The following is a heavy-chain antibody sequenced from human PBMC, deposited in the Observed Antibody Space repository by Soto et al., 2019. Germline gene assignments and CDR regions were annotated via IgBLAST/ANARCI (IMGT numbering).Heavy chain of an antibody. J-gene: IGHJ6*02. CDR1: GGTFGNSA. CDR3: ARDKDRPQIGVNYFYALDV. V-gene: IGHV1-69*12. Sequence: QVQLVQSGAEVKKPGSSVTVSCKTSGGTFGNSAISWVRQAPGQGLEWMGGIIPIFPTPDYAQKYQGRVTISAVESTTRAYMELTSLRSEVTAVYYCARDKDRPQIGVNYFYALDVWGQGTTVIVSS. CDR2: IIPIFPTP.